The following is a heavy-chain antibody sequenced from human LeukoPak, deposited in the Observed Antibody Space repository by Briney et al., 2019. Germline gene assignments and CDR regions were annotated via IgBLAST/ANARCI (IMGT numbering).Heavy chain of an antibody. V-gene: IGHV3-30-3*01. CDR2: ISYDGSNK. J-gene: IGHJ4*02. D-gene: IGHD3-10*01. CDR1: EFTFSSYA. Sequence: GRSLRLSCAASEFTFSSYAMHGVRQAPGKGVEWVAVISYDGSNKYYADSVKGRFTISRDNSKNTLYLQMNSLRAEDTAVYYCARENYGSGSYVRLLAYWGQGTLVTVSS. CDR3: ARENYGSGSYVRLLAY.